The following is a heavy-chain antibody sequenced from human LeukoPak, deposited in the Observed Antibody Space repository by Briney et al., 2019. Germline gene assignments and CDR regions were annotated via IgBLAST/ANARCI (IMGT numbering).Heavy chain of an antibody. CDR2: IRYDGSNK. Sequence: GGSLRLSCAASGFTFSSYGMHWVRQAPGKGLEWVAFIRYDGSNKYYADSVKGRFTISRDSSKSTLYLQMSSLRAEDTAVYYCAKGSYYCSSNSCPQYYYYMDVWGKGTTVTVSS. D-gene: IGHD2-2*01. CDR1: GFTFSSYG. V-gene: IGHV3-30*02. J-gene: IGHJ6*03. CDR3: AKGSYYCSSNSCPQYYYYMDV.